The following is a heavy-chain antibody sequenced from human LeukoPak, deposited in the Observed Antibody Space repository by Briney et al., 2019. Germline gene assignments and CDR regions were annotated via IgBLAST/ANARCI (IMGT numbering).Heavy chain of an antibody. J-gene: IGHJ6*04. V-gene: IGHV3-23*01. CDR3: AKEKDERFRDGYIDV. CDR2: IGGSGGTI. D-gene: IGHD5-24*01. Sequence: PGGSLRLSCAASGFTFSSYAMSWVRQAPGKGLEWVSSIGGSGGTIYYADSMKGRFTISRDNSKNTLYLQMNSLRAGDTALYYCAKEKDERFRDGYIDVWGKGTTVTVSS. CDR1: GFTFSSYA.